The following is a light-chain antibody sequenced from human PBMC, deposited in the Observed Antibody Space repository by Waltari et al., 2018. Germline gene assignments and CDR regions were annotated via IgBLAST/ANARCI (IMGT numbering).Light chain of an antibody. CDR2: NVN. CDR3: NSYTSRSTMI. Sequence: QSALTQPASVSGSPGQSITISCTGSSTDIGGYDYLSWYRQDPGKAPKLIIHNVNKRPSGVSDRFSGSKSGNTASLTISGLQAEDEAHYFCNSYTSRSTMIFGGGTTLTV. V-gene: IGLV2-14*01. CDR1: STDIGGYDY. J-gene: IGLJ2*01.